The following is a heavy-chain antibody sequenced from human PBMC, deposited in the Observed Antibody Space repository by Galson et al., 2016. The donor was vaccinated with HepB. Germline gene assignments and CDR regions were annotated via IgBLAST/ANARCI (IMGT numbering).Heavy chain of an antibody. CDR1: GGSIRSDNW. Sequence: SETLSLTCAVSGGSIRSDNWWTWVRQTPGKGLEWIGEIYHSGSTNSNPSLKSRVTISVDKFKNQFSLRLSSVTAADTAIYYCARLVMYDDIMTGVREPYYYGMDVWGQGTTVTGSS. V-gene: IGHV4-4*02. J-gene: IGHJ6*02. CDR3: ARLVMYDDIMTGVREPYYYGMDV. D-gene: IGHD3-9*01. CDR2: IYHSGST.